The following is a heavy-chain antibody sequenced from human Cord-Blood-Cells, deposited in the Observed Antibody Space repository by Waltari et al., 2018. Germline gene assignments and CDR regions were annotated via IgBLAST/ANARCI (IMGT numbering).Heavy chain of an antibody. CDR1: GGTFSSYA. CDR3: ARADYYGSGSYYKFDY. D-gene: IGHD3-10*01. Sequence: QVQLVQSGAEVKKPGSSVKVSCKASGGTFSSYAISWGRQPPGQGLEWMGGIIPIFGTANYAQKFQGRVTITADESTSTAYMELSSLRSEDTAVYYCARADYYGSGSYYKFDYWGQGTLVTVSS. CDR2: IIPIFGTA. V-gene: IGHV1-69*01. J-gene: IGHJ4*02.